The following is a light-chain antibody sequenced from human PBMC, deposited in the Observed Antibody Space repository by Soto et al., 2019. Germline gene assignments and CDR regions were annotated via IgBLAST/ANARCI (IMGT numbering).Light chain of an antibody. Sequence: EIVMTQSPATLSVSPGERATLSCRASQSVSGNLAWYHQKPGQAPRLLIYGASTRATGIPARFSGSGSGTEFTLTISSLQSEDFAVYHCQQYNNWPTFGPGTKVDIK. CDR1: QSVSGN. J-gene: IGKJ3*01. CDR2: GAS. CDR3: QQYNNWPT. V-gene: IGKV3-15*01.